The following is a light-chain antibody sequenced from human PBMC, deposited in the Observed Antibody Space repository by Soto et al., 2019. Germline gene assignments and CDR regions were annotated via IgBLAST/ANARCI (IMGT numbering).Light chain of an antibody. V-gene: IGKV3-15*01. CDR1: QSVSNN. J-gene: IGKJ4*01. Sequence: EIVMTQSPATLSVSPGERATLSCRASQSVSNNLAWYQQRPGRAPRLLIYGASIRASGIPARFSGSGSGTEITLTINSLQSEDFAVYPCQHYESLPLTFGGGTKVEIK. CDR2: GAS. CDR3: QHYESLPLT.